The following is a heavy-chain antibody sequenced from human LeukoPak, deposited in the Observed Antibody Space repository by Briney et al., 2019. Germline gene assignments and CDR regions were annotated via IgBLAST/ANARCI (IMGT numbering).Heavy chain of an antibody. J-gene: IGHJ4*02. CDR1: GGSYSDYY. V-gene: IGHV4-34*01. Sequence: SETLSLTCGVYGGSYSDYYWSWIRQPPGKGLEWIGEINHSGLTNYNPSLKSRVTISLDTSKNQFSLKLSSVTAADTAVYYCARDYGDSYFDYWGQGTLVTVSS. CDR2: INHSGLT. D-gene: IGHD4-17*01. CDR3: ARDYGDSYFDY.